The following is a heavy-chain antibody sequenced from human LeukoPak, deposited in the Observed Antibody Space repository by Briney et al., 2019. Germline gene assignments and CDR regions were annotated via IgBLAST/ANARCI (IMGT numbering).Heavy chain of an antibody. V-gene: IGHV3-7*01. CDR1: GFTFSTCW. Sequence: AGGSLRLSCVASGFTFSTCWMSWVRQAPGKGLEWVANIKEDGSKKYYVDSMEGRLTVSRDNAKNSLYLQMDSLRAEDTAVYYCARGGTFVSDYWGQGTLVTVSS. J-gene: IGHJ4*02. CDR2: IKEDGSKK. D-gene: IGHD1-1*01. CDR3: ARGGTFVSDY.